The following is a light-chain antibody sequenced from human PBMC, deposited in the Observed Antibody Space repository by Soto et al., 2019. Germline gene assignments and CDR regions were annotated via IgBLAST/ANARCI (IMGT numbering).Light chain of an antibody. V-gene: IGKV3-15*01. Sequence: EIVMTQSPATLSVSPGERATLSCRASQSVSSNLAWYQQKPGQAPRLLIYGASTRATGIPARFSGSGSGTEFTLTTSSLQSKDFSVYDCQHGTFGQGTKVEIK. CDR1: QSVSSN. CDR2: GAS. CDR3: QHGT. J-gene: IGKJ1*01.